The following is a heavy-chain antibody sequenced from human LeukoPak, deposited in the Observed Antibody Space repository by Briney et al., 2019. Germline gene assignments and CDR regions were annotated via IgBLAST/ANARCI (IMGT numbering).Heavy chain of an antibody. Sequence: ASVTVSCKTSGYTFTGYYMHWVRQAPGQGLEWMGWINPNSGGTNYAQKFQDRVTMTGDTSISTAYMGLSRLTSDDTAVYYCARAPMIVVVFRSRLDHWGQGTVVTVSS. CDR3: ARAPMIVVVFRSRLDH. J-gene: IGHJ1*01. V-gene: IGHV1-2*02. CDR2: INPNSGGT. D-gene: IGHD3-22*01. CDR1: GYTFTGYY.